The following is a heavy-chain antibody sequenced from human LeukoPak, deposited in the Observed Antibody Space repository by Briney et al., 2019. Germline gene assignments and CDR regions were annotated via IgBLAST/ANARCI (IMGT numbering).Heavy chain of an antibody. V-gene: IGHV4-39*07. J-gene: IGHJ2*01. CDR3: ARGFGHYYDSSGYYREEDWYFDL. CDR1: GGSISSGSYY. CDR2: IYYSGST. D-gene: IGHD3-22*01. Sequence: PSETLSLTCTVSGGSISSGSYYWGWIRQPPGKGLEWIGSIYYSGSTYYNPSLKSRVTISVDTSKNQFSLKLSSVTAADTAVYYCARGFGHYYDSSGYYREEDWYFDLWGRGTLVTVSS.